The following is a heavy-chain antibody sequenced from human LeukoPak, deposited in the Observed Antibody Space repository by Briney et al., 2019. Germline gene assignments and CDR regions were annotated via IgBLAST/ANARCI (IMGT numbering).Heavy chain of an antibody. Sequence: ASVTVSCKASGYTFTGYYMHWVRQAPGQGLEWMGWINPNSGGTNYAQKFQAWVTMTRDTSISTAYMELSRLRSDDTAVYYCESHGGGVAGLIDAFDIWGQGTMVTVSS. CDR1: GYTFTGYY. J-gene: IGHJ3*02. CDR3: ESHGGGVAGLIDAFDI. CDR2: INPNSGGT. V-gene: IGHV1-2*04. D-gene: IGHD2-15*01.